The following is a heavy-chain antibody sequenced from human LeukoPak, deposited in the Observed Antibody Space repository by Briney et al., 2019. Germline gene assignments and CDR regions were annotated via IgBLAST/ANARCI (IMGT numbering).Heavy chain of an antibody. CDR1: GFTFDDYG. D-gene: IGHD3-3*01. Sequence: PGGSLRLSCAASGFTFDDYGMSWVRQAPGKGLEWGSAINWNGGSTGYADSVKGRFTISRDNAKNSLYLQMNSLRDEDTALYYCARRSRGYYDFWSGYYTSRDYYYYMGVWGKGTTVTVSS. V-gene: IGHV3-20*04. J-gene: IGHJ6*03. CDR2: INWNGGST. CDR3: ARRSRGYYDFWSGYYTSRDYYYYMGV.